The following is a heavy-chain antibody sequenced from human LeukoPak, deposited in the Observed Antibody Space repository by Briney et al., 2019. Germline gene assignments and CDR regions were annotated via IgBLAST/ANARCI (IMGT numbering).Heavy chain of an antibody. D-gene: IGHD4-17*01. CDR2: IYTSGST. CDR3: ARAGDDYGDYGPSWFDP. J-gene: IGHJ5*02. CDR1: GGSISSYY. V-gene: IGHV4-4*07. Sequence: PSETLSLTCTVSGGSISSYYWSWIRQPAGKGLEWIGRIYTSGSTNYNPSLKSRVTMSIDTSKNQFSLKLSSVTAADTAVYYCARAGDDYGDYGPSWFDPWGQGTLVTVSS.